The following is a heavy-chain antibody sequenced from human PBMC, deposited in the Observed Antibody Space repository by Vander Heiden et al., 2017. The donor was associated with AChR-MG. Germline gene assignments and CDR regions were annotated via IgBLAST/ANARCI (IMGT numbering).Heavy chain of an antibody. CDR3: AKDMANYYDSSGDYSDAFDI. V-gene: IGHV3-9*01. J-gene: IGHJ3*02. CDR2: ISGNSGSI. Sequence: EVQLVESGGGLVQPGRSLRLSCAASGFTFDDYAMHWVRQAPGKGLEWVSGISGNSGSIGYADSVKGRFTSSRDNAKNSLYLQRNSMRAEDTALYYCAKDMANYYDSSGDYSDAFDIWGHGTMVTVSS. CDR1: GFTFDDYA. D-gene: IGHD3-22*01.